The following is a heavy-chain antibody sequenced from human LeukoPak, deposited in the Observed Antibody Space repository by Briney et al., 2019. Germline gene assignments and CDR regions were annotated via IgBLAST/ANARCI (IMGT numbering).Heavy chain of an antibody. J-gene: IGHJ4*02. V-gene: IGHV4-39*07. CDR1: GGSISSSSYY. D-gene: IGHD5-24*01. Sequence: PSETLSLTCTVSGGSISSSSYYWGWIRQPPGKGLEWIGSIYYSGSTYYNPFLKSRVTISVDTSKNQFSLKLSSVTAADTAVYYCASFKDGYPPARWGQGTLVTVSS. CDR3: ASFKDGYPPAR. CDR2: IYYSGST.